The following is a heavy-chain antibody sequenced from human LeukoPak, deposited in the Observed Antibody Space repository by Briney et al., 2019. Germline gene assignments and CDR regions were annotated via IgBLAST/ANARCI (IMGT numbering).Heavy chain of an antibody. CDR2: ISYDGSNK. Sequence: GGSLRLSCAASGFTFSSYAMHWVRQAPGKGLEWVAVISYDGSNKYYADPVKGRFTISRDNSKNTQYLQMNSLRAEDTAVYYCARSVRYWGQGTLVTVSS. CDR3: ARSVRY. D-gene: IGHD4-17*01. V-gene: IGHV3-30*04. J-gene: IGHJ4*02. CDR1: GFTFSSYA.